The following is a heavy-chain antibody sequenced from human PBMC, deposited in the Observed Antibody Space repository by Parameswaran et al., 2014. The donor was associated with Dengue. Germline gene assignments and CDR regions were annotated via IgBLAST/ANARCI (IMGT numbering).Heavy chain of an antibody. V-gene: IGHV4-59*01. D-gene: IGHD1-1*01. J-gene: IGHJ3*02. CDR3: ARWGTGTTRGAFDI. CDR2: IYYSGST. Sequence: RWIRQPPGKGLEWIGYIYYSGSTNYNPSLKSRVTISVDTSKNQFSLKLSSVTAADTAVYYCARWGTGTTRGAFDIWGQGTLVTVSS.